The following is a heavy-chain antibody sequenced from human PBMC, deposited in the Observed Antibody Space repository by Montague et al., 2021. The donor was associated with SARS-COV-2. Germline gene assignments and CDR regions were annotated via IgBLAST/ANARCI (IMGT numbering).Heavy chain of an antibody. V-gene: IGHV1-18*01. CDR3: ARGTSNYYNSSGYSDY. J-gene: IGHJ4*02. D-gene: IGHD3-22*01. Sequence: SVKVSCTASGYSFTSYAINWVRQAPVQGLEWMGWISAYNGNTNYAQKLQGRVTMTTHRSTNTAYMELRNLRSDDTAVYYCARGTSNYYNSSGYSDYWGQGTLVTVSS. CDR2: ISAYNGNT. CDR1: GYSFTSYA.